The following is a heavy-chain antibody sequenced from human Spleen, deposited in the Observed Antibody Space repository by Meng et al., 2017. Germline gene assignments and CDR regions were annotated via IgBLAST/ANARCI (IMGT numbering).Heavy chain of an antibody. V-gene: IGHV1-2*06. J-gene: IGHJ4*02. CDR1: GYTFPDYW. D-gene: IGHD6-13*01. CDR2: INPKSGDT. CDR3: ARDEDISAAGKLFGDY. Sequence: QPQRVASGAEVEEAGAQVEVSCKASGYTFPDYWLHWVRRAPGQGLEWRGRINPKSGDTHYAQRFQGRVTMTGDTSISTAYMELSGLRSDDTAMYYCARDEDISAAGKLFGDYWGQGTLVTVSS.